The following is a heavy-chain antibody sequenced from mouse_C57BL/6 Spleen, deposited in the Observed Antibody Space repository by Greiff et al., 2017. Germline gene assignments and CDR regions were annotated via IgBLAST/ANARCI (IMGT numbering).Heavy chain of an antibody. CDR2: ISDGGSYT. D-gene: IGHD2-4*01. J-gene: IGHJ4*01. CDR1: GFTFSSYA. Sequence: EVKLVESGGGLVKPGGSLKLSCAASGFTFSSYAMSWVRQTPEKRLEWVATISDGGSYTYSPDNVKGRFTISRDNAKNNLYLQMSHLKSEDTAMYYCARGGLRRGDYYAMDYWGQGTSVTVSS. CDR3: ARGGLRRGDYYAMDY. V-gene: IGHV5-4*03.